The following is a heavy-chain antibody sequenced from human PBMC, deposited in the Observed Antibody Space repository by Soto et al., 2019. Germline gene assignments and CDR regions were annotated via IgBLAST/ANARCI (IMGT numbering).Heavy chain of an antibody. V-gene: IGHV3-7*01. CDR1: GFTFSRYW. J-gene: IGHJ4*02. Sequence: EVQLVESGGGLVQPGGSLRLSCAASGFTFSRYWMSWVRQAPGKGLEWVANIKPDGSEKYYVDSVRGRFTISRDNVENSRNLQMDSLRAEDAALYSWARDEARPLGYWGQGTLVTVSS. CDR2: IKPDGSEK. CDR3: ARDEARPLGY. D-gene: IGHD6-6*01.